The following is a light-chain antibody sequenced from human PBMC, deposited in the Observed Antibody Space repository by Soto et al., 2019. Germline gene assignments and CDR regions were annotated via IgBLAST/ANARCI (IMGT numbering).Light chain of an antibody. CDR1: QDISNY. J-gene: IGKJ4*01. Sequence: IQMTHSPSSLSASVGDRVTITCQASQDISNYLNWYQQKPGKAPKLLIYDASNLETGVPSRFSGSGSGTDFTFTISSLQPEDIATYYCQQYDNLPSFGGGTKVDIK. V-gene: IGKV1-33*01. CDR3: QQYDNLPS. CDR2: DAS.